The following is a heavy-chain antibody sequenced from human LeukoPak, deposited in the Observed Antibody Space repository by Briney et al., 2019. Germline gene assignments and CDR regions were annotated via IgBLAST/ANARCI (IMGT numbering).Heavy chain of an antibody. CDR3: VRSSGWPDY. CDR1: GFTFSSYW. Sequence: PGGSLRLSCAASGFTFSSYWMSWVRQAPGKGLEWVANIKQDGSEKYYVDSVKGRFTISRDNAKNTLYLQMYSLRVEDTAVYYCVRSSGWPDYWGQGTLVTVSS. CDR2: IKQDGSEK. V-gene: IGHV3-7*01. J-gene: IGHJ4*02. D-gene: IGHD6-19*01.